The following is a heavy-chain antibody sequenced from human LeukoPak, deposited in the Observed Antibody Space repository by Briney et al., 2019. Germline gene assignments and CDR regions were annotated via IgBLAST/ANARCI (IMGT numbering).Heavy chain of an antibody. CDR3: ARDPVGAAGDFDY. J-gene: IGHJ4*02. Sequence: GGSLRLSCAASGFTFGIYWMHWVRQAPGKGLVWVSRINTDGSTTNYADSVKGRFTMSRDNAKNTLYLQMNSLRAEDTALYYCARDPVGAAGDFDYWGQGTLVTVAS. D-gene: IGHD1-26*01. CDR1: GFTFGIYW. V-gene: IGHV3-74*01. CDR2: INTDGSTT.